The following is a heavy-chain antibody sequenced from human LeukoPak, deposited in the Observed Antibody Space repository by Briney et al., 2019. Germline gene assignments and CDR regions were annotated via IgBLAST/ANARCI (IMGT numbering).Heavy chain of an antibody. J-gene: IGHJ4*02. D-gene: IGHD1-26*01. CDR3: ARDIVISGSYALDY. V-gene: IGHV6-1*01. CDR1: RDSVSSNSTA. Sequence: SQTLSLTCAISRDSVSSNSTAWNRIRQSPSRGLEWLGRTYYRSKWYNDYAVSVKSRITINPDTSKNQFSLQLNSVTPEDTAVYYCARDIVISGSYALDYWGQGTLVTVSS. CDR2: TYYRSKWYN.